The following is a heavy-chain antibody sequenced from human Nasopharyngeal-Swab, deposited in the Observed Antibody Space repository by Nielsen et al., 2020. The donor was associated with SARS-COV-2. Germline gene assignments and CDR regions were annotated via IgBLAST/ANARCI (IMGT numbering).Heavy chain of an antibody. J-gene: IGHJ4*02. CDR3: AKDRYCSGGSCYLYYFDY. V-gene: IGHV3-23*01. D-gene: IGHD2-15*01. Sequence: WIRQPPGKGLEWVSAISGSGGSTYYADSVKGRFTISRDNSKNTLYLQMNSLRAEDTAVYYCAKDRYCSGGSCYLYYFDYWGQGTLVTDSS. CDR2: ISGSGGST.